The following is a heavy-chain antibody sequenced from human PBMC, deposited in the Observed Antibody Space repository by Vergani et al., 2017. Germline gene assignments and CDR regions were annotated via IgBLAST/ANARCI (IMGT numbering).Heavy chain of an antibody. CDR3: ARARSLGGRYDY. D-gene: IGHD3-16*01. V-gene: IGHV4-61*08. CDR1: GGSISSGGYY. Sequence: QLQLQESGSGLVKPSQTLSLTCAVSGGSISSGGYYWSWIRQPPGKGLEWIGYIYYSGSTNYNPSLKSRVTISVDTSKNQFSLKLSSVTAADTAVYYCARARSLGGRYDYWGQGTLVTVSS. CDR2: IYYSGST. J-gene: IGHJ4*02.